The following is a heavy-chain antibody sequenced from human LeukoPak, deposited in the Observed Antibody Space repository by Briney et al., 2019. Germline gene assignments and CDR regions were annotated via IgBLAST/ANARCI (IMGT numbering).Heavy chain of an antibody. CDR2: INPNSGGT. J-gene: IGHJ4*02. V-gene: IGHV1-2*02. Sequence: ASVKVSCKASGYTFSGYYMYWVRQAPGQGLEWMGWINPNSGGTKYAQKFQGRVTMTRDTSISTAYMELGSLRSEDTAVYYCASPPEAYYDILCLNYWGQGTLVTVSS. CDR1: GYTFSGYY. CDR3: ASPPEAYYDILCLNY. D-gene: IGHD3-9*01.